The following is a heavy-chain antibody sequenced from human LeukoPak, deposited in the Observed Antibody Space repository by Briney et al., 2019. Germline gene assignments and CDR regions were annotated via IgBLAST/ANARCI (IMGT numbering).Heavy chain of an antibody. CDR3: ARWTGKFDY. J-gene: IGHJ4*02. CDR1: GFTFSSYA. D-gene: IGHD1-14*01. V-gene: IGHV3-30-3*01. CDR2: ISYDGSNK. Sequence: PGGSLRLSCAASGFTFSSYAMHWVRQAPGKGLEWVAVISYDGSNKYYADSVKGRFTISRDNSKNTLYLQMNSLRAEDTAVYYCARWTGKFDYWGQGTLVTVSS.